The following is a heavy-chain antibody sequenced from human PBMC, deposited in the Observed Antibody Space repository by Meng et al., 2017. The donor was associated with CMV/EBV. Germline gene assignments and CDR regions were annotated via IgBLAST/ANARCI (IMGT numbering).Heavy chain of an antibody. Sequence: GESLKISCAASGFTFSSYSMNWVRQAPGKGLEWVSSISSSSSYIYYADSVKGRFTISRDNAKNSLYLQMNSLRAEDTAVYYCASGVAGTSFGWFDPWGQGTLVTVSS. D-gene: IGHD6-19*01. CDR3: ASGVAGTSFGWFDP. V-gene: IGHV3-21*01. J-gene: IGHJ5*02. CDR1: GFTFSSYS. CDR2: ISSSSSYI.